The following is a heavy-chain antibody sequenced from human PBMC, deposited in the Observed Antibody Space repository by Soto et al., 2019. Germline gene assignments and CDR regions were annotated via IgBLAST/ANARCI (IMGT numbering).Heavy chain of an antibody. CDR3: ARDKITGLFDY. CDR1: GGSFSGYS. Sequence: QVQLQQWGAGLLKPSETLSLTCAVYGGSFSGYSWTWIRQPPGTGLEWIGEINHSGSTNYNPSLKMRVTISVDTSKNQFSLKLTSVTAADSAVYYCARDKITGLFDYWGQGTLVTVSS. V-gene: IGHV4-34*01. J-gene: IGHJ4*02. D-gene: IGHD2-8*02. CDR2: INHSGST.